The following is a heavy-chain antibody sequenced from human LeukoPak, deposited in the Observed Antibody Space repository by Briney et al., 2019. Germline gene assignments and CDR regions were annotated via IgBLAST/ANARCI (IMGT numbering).Heavy chain of an antibody. V-gene: IGHV3-74*01. CDR1: GFSFSAYW. D-gene: IGHD2-8*01. CDR3: VRYDVDARRFDY. CDR2: INNEGTGT. J-gene: IGHJ4*02. Sequence: PGGSLRLSCAASGFSFSAYWMHWVRQAPGKGLVWVSRINNEGTGTDYADSVRGRFTISRVNVKNTVYLQMNSLSADDTAMYYCVRYDVDARRFDYWGQGTLVTVSS.